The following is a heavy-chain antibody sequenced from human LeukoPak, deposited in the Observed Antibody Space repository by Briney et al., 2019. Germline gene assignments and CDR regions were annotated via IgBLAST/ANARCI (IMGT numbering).Heavy chain of an antibody. Sequence: PSETLSLTCTVSGGSISSYYWSWIRQPPGKGLEWIGYIYYSGSTNYNPSLKSRVTISVDTSKNQFSLKLSSVTAAVTAVYYCARLPGGDSSGQYWGQGTLVTVSS. CDR2: IYYSGST. J-gene: IGHJ4*02. CDR1: GGSISSYY. V-gene: IGHV4-59*01. CDR3: ARLPGGDSSGQY. D-gene: IGHD3-22*01.